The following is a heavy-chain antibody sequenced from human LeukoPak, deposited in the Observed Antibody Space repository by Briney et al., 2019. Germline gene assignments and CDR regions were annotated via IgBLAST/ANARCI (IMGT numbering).Heavy chain of an antibody. CDR1: GGSFSGYY. Sequence: SETLSLTCAVYGGSFSGYYWSWIRQPPGKGLEWIGEINHSGSTNYNPSLKSRVTISVDTSKNQFSLKLSSVTAAGTAVYCCASRVGATRSIDYWGQGTLVTVSS. V-gene: IGHV4-34*01. CDR3: ASRVGATRSIDY. CDR2: INHSGST. D-gene: IGHD1-26*01. J-gene: IGHJ4*02.